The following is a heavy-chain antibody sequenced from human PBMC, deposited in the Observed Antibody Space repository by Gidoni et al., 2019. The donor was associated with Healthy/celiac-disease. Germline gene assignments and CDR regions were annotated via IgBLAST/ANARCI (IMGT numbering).Heavy chain of an antibody. Sequence: EVQLVESGGGLVKPGGSLRLSCAASGFTFSSYSMNWVRQAPGKGLEWVSSSSSSSSYIYYADSVKGRFTISRDNAKNSLYLQMNSLRAEDTAVYYCARDSYDSSGYFDYWGQGTLVTVSS. CDR1: GFTFSSYS. CDR3: ARDSYDSSGYFDY. CDR2: SSSSSSYI. V-gene: IGHV3-21*01. D-gene: IGHD3-22*01. J-gene: IGHJ4*02.